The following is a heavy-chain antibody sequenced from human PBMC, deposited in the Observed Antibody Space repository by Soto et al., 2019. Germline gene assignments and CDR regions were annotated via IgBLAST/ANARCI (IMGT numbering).Heavy chain of an antibody. D-gene: IGHD1-7*01. CDR3: ARGKYNWNYWFDP. CDR1: GGSISSGDYY. V-gene: IGHV4-30-4*01. CDR2: IYYSGST. J-gene: IGHJ5*02. Sequence: SETLSLTCTVSGGSISSGDYYWSWIRQPPGKGLEWIGYIYYSGSTYYNPSLKSRVTISVDTSKNQFSLKLSSVTAADTAVYYCARGKYNWNYWFDPWGQGTLVTVSS.